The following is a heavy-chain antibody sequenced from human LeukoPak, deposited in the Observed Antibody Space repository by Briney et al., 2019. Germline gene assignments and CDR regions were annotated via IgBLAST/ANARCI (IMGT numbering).Heavy chain of an antibody. Sequence: PSETLSLTCTVSGGSISSGDYYWSWIRQPPGKGLEWIGYIYYSGSTYYNPSPKSRVTISVDTSRNHFSLKLSSVTAADTAVYYCARDSSGYFGVDYWGQGTLVTVSS. J-gene: IGHJ4*02. CDR3: ARDSSGYFGVDY. D-gene: IGHD3-22*01. V-gene: IGHV4-30-4*01. CDR1: GGSISSGDYY. CDR2: IYYSGST.